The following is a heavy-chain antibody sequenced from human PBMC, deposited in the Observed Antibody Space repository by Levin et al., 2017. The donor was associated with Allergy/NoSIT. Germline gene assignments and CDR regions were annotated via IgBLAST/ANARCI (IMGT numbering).Heavy chain of an antibody. V-gene: IGHV3-15*01. CDR3: TTSITYSGPAALDY. D-gene: IGHD5-12*01. J-gene: IGHJ4*02. Sequence: SGGSLRLSCAASGFTFSNAWMSWVRQAPGKGLEWVGRIKSKTDGGTTDYAAPVKGRFTISRDDSKNTLYLQMNSLKTEDTAVYYCTTSITYSGPAALDYWGQGTLVTVSS. CDR1: GFTFSNAW. CDR2: IKSKTDGGTT.